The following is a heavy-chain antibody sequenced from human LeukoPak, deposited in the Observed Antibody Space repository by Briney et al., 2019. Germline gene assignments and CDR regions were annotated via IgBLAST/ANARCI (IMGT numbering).Heavy chain of an antibody. CDR3: ARGPNYCSSTSCYLRGMDV. J-gene: IGHJ6*02. CDR2: ISAYNGNT. D-gene: IGHD2-2*01. CDR1: GYTFTSYG. V-gene: IGHV1-18*01. Sequence: ASVKVSCKASGYTFTSYGISWVRQAPGQGLEWMGWISAYNGNTNYAQKLQGRVTMTTDTSTSTAYMELRSLRSDDTAVYYCARGPNYCSSTSCYLRGMDVWGQGTTVTVSS.